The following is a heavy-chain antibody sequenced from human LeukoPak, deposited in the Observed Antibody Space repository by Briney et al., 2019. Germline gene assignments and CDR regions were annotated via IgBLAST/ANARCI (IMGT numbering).Heavy chain of an antibody. D-gene: IGHD7-27*01. Sequence: GGPLRLSCAASGFVFSDYSMNWVRQAPGKGLEWVSNIRGSGSGSGSGMYYADSVKGLFTISRDNAKNSLYLQMSSLRAEDTAFYYCARDNNWGFDFWGQGALVTVSS. CDR1: GFVFSDYS. CDR2: IRGSGSGSGSGM. J-gene: IGHJ4*02. CDR3: ARDNNWGFDF. V-gene: IGHV3-48*04.